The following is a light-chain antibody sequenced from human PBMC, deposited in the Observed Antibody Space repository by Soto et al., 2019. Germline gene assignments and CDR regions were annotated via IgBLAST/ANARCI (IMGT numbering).Light chain of an antibody. Sequence: EIVLTQSPDTLSVSPGERATLSCRASQSVSSNLAWYQHKPGQAPRLLIFGASTRATGVPARFVGSRSGTEFTLTISSLQSEDFAVYYCQQYNNWPPITFGQGTRLEIK. J-gene: IGKJ5*01. CDR2: GAS. CDR1: QSVSSN. CDR3: QQYNNWPPIT. V-gene: IGKV3-15*01.